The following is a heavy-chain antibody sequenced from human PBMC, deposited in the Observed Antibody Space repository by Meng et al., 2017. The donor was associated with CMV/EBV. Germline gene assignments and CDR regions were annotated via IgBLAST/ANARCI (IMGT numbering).Heavy chain of an antibody. Sequence: LSLTCAASGFTFSNFGMHWVRPAPGKGLEWVAVIWYDGSNKYYADSVKGRFTISRDNSKNTLYLQMNRLRAEDTAVYYCAKAFWSGYYTGGGRGFFFDYWGQGTLVTVSS. CDR1: GFTFSNFG. D-gene: IGHD3-3*01. V-gene: IGHV3-33*06. J-gene: IGHJ4*02. CDR2: IWYDGSNK. CDR3: AKAFWSGYYTGGGRGFFFDY.